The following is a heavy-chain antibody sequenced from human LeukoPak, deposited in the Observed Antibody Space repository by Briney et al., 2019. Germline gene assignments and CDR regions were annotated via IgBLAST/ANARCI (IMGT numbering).Heavy chain of an antibody. CDR3: AKSSTGSGWLPSV. CDR2: INDDGSDT. CDR1: GFTFKLYW. V-gene: IGHV3-74*01. Sequence: GGSLRLSCAASGFTFKLYWMHWVRQVPGKRPVWVSRINDDGSDTIYADSVRGRFTISRDDAKNTVYLQMNSLRAEDTAVYYCAKSSTGSGWLPSVWGQGTLVTVSS. J-gene: IGHJ4*02. D-gene: IGHD6-19*01.